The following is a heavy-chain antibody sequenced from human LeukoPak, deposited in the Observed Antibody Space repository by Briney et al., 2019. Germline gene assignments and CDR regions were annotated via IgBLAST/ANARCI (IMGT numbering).Heavy chain of an antibody. Sequence: GGSLTLSCAASGFTVSSNYMSWVRQAPGKGLEWVSVIYSGGSTYYADSVKGRFTISRDNSKNTLYLQMNSLRAEDTAVYYCARDWSWSGYYKGLAVEYWGQGTLVTVSS. V-gene: IGHV3-66*02. D-gene: IGHD3-3*01. CDR2: IYSGGST. CDR1: GFTVSSNY. J-gene: IGHJ4*02. CDR3: ARDWSWSGYYKGLAVEY.